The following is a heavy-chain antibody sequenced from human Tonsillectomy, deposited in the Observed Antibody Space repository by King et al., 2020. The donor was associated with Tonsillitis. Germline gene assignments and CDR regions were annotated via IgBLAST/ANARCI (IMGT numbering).Heavy chain of an antibody. CDR1: GFTFSSYD. D-gene: IGHD4-17*01. Sequence: VQLVESGGGLVQPGGSLRLSCAASGFTFSSYDMHWVRQATGKGLEWVSAIGTAGDTYYPGSVKGRFTISRENAKNSLYLQMNSLRAGDTAVYYCATSTVTTSPYYYYYMDVWGKGTTVTVSS. CDR2: IGTAGDT. CDR3: ATSTVTTSPYYYYYMDV. V-gene: IGHV3-13*04. J-gene: IGHJ6*03.